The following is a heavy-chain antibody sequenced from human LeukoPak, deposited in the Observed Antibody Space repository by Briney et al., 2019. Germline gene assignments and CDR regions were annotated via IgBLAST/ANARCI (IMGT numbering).Heavy chain of an antibody. CDR1: GFTFSSFS. D-gene: IGHD6-13*01. Sequence: PGGSLRLSCAASGFTFSSFSMNWVRQAPGKGLEWVSYISSSSSTIYYADSVKGRFTVSRDNAKNSLNLQMNSLRAEDTGVYYCARDPWAFSSSSRVYWGQGTLVTVSS. V-gene: IGHV3-48*01. CDR3: ARDPWAFSSSSRVY. CDR2: ISSSSSTI. J-gene: IGHJ4*02.